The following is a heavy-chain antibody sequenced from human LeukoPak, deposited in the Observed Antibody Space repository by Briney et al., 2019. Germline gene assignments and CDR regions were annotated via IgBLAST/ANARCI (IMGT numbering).Heavy chain of an antibody. CDR1: GFTFSTYW. D-gene: IGHD2-2*01. V-gene: IGHV3-74*01. Sequence: PGGSLRLSCAASGFTFSTYWMHWVRQAPGKGLVWVSRINSDGSSTDYADSVKGRFTISRDNAKNSLYLQMNSLRAEDTALYYCAKDRKYEALYYFDYWGQGTLVTVSS. CDR3: AKDRKYEALYYFDY. J-gene: IGHJ4*02. CDR2: INSDGSST.